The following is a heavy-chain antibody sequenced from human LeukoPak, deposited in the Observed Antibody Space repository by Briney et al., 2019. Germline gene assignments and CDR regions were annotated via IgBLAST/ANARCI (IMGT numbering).Heavy chain of an antibody. V-gene: IGHV4-59*08. CDR3: ARHVISFGESYSQYSFDY. CDR2: ISYSGST. J-gene: IGHJ4*02. CDR1: GGSINGFY. Sequence: SETLSLTCAVSGGSINGFYWSWIRQPPGRRLEWIGYISYSGSTYYRPSLNSRLTMSLDTSQNQFSLRLNSVTAADTAIYYCARHVISFGESYSQYSFDYWGQGSLVTVSS. D-gene: IGHD3-10*01.